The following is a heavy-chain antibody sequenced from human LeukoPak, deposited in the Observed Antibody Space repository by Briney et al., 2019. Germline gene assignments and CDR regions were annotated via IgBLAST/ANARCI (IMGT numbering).Heavy chain of an antibody. D-gene: IGHD3-3*01. Sequence: GGSLRLSCAASGLTFSSYAMHWVRQAPGKGLEWVAVISYDGSNKYYADSMKGRFTISRDNSKNTLYLQMNSLRAEDTAVYYCASATIFGVVIYYWGQGTLVTVSS. J-gene: IGHJ4*02. CDR2: ISYDGSNK. CDR3: ASATIFGVVIYY. V-gene: IGHV3-30*04. CDR1: GLTFSSYA.